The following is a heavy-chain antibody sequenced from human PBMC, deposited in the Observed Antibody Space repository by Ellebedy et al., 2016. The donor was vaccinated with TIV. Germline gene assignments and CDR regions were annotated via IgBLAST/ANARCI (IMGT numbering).Heavy chain of an antibody. CDR2: VYYSGSP. CDR3: ARDGLHSSGWYCDY. Sequence: MPSETLSLTCTVSGGSVSTTRYYWAWIRQPPGEGLEWIGSVYYSGSPYYNPSFKSRITMSVDRSKNQFSLKLSSVTAADTAVYYCARDGLHSSGWYCDYWGQGTQVTVSS. J-gene: IGHJ4*02. CDR1: GGSVSTTRYY. V-gene: IGHV4-39*07. D-gene: IGHD3-22*01.